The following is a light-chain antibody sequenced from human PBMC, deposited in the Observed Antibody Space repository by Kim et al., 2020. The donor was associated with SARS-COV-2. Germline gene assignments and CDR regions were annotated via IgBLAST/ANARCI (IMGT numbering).Light chain of an antibody. CDR2: DAS. V-gene: IGKV3-11*01. CDR3: QQRSNWQT. CDR1: QSVSSY. J-gene: IGKJ1*01. Sequence: SLSPGERAPLACRASQSVSSYLAWYQQKPGQAPRLLIYDASNRATGIPARFSGSGSGTDFTLTISSLEPEDFAVYYCQQRSNWQTFGQGTKVDIK.